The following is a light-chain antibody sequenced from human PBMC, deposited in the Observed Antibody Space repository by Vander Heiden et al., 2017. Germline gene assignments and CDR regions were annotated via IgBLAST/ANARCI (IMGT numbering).Light chain of an antibody. Sequence: MLQAPSTLSASVGDRVTITCRASQSISSWLAWYQQKPGKAPKLLIYKASSLESGVPSRFSGSGSGTEFTLTISSLQPDDFATYYCQQYNSYSLTFGGGTKVEIK. CDR1: QSISSW. J-gene: IGKJ4*01. CDR3: QQYNSYSLT. CDR2: KAS. V-gene: IGKV1-5*03.